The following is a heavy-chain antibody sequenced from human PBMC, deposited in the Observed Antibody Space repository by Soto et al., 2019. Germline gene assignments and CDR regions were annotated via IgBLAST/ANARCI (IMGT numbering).Heavy chain of an antibody. J-gene: IGHJ6*02. D-gene: IGHD2-2*03. CDR2: IIPIFGTT. CDR1: GGTFSSHA. V-gene: IGHV1-69*13. Sequence: SVKVSCKASGGTFSSHAISWVRQAPGRGLEWMGGIIPIFGTTNYAQNFRARVTITADESTSTAYMELSSLTSEETAVYYCGSVGYCSSTNCLFYYYHYGMDVWGQGTTVTVSS. CDR3: GSVGYCSSTNCLFYYYHYGMDV.